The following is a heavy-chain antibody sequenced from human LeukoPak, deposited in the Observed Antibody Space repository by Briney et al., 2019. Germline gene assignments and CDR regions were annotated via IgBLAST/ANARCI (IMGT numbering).Heavy chain of an antibody. CDR1: GGSISSQY. CDR2: VYHTGST. D-gene: IGHD1-20*01. J-gene: IGHJ4*02. V-gene: IGHV4-59*08. Sequence: SETLSLTCTVSGGSISSQYWNWIRLPPGKGLEWIAHVYHTGSTSYNPSLKSRVTISLDASTNQFSLKLNSVTAADTAVYHCAGGGISGTGSFDFWGRGTLVTVSS. CDR3: AGGGISGTGSFDF.